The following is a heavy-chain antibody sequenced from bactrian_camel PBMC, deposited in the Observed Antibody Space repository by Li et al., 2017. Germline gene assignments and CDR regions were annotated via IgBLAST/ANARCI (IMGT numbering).Heavy chain of an antibody. Sequence: QLVESGGGSVQAGGSLRLSCAVAGYTSRSNCLGWFRRTDEQEREGLAAIVIRDGRTYTADSVQGRFTISQDSTKNPLFLQMNTLKPEDTGMYYCAADRRRYGGRCRDRDFDYWGQGTQVTVS. CDR2: IVIRDGRT. CDR1: GYTSRSNC. CDR3: AADRRRYGGRCRDRDFDY. V-gene: IGHV3S1*01. J-gene: IGHJ6*01. D-gene: IGHD6*01.